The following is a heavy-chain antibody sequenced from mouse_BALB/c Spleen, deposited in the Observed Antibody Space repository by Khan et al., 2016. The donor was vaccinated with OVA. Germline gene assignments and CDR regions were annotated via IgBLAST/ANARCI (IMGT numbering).Heavy chain of an antibody. CDR3: ARNYDYDEGLAY. CDR2: LWSGGIT. V-gene: IGHV2-2*02. J-gene: IGHJ3*01. Sequence: QVQLQQSGPGLVQPSQSLSITCTVSGFSLTSYGVHWVRQSPGKGLEWLGVLWSGGITDYSAAFISRLSISKDNSKSQVFFKMNRLQANDTAIYYCARNYDYDEGLAYWGQGTLVTVSA. D-gene: IGHD2-4*01. CDR1: GFSLTSYG.